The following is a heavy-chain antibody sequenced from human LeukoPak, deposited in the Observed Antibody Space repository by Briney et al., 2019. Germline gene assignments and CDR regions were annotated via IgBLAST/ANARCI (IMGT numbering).Heavy chain of an antibody. CDR2: FSGGGGSA. J-gene: IGHJ3*02. V-gene: IGHV3-23*01. Sequence: GGSLRLSCAASGFTFSSYAMSWVRQAPGKGLEWVSAFSGGGGSASYADSVKGRFTISRDNSKNTLYLQMNSLRAEDTAVYYCANRRDAFDIWGQGTMVTVSS. CDR1: GFTFSSYA. CDR3: ANRRDAFDI.